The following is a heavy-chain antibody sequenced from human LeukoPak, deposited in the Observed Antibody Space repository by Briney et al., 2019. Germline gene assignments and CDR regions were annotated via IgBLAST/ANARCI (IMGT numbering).Heavy chain of an antibody. D-gene: IGHD6-19*01. CDR1: GFTFSSYG. CDR3: AKEEWLGTFDY. V-gene: IGHV3-30*18. J-gene: IGHJ4*02. CDR2: ISYDGSNK. Sequence: PGRSLTLSCAASGFTFSSYGMHWVRQAQGKGLEWVAVISYDGSNKYYADSVKGRFTISRDNSKNTLYLQMNSLRAEDTAVYYCAKEEWLGTFDYWGQGTLVTVSS.